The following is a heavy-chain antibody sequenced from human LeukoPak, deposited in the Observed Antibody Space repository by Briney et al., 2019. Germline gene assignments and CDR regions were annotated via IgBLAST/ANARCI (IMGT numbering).Heavy chain of an antibody. CDR1: GYTFTGYY. Sequence: ASVKVSCKASGYTFTGYYIHWVRQAPGQGLEWMGWINPNSGGTNYAQKFQDRVTTTRDTSISTAYMELSRLKSDDTAVYYCVRPLTTSGWYFDLWGRGTLVTVSS. J-gene: IGHJ2*01. D-gene: IGHD1-14*01. V-gene: IGHV1-2*02. CDR2: INPNSGGT. CDR3: VRPLTTSGWYFDL.